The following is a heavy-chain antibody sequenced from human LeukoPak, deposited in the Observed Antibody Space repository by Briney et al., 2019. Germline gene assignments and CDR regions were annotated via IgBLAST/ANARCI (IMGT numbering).Heavy chain of an antibody. V-gene: IGHV3-23*01. J-gene: IGHJ5*02. CDR1: GFTFSSYA. CDR2: ISGSGGTT. CDR3: ARGDCSSTSCSSTPKNWFDP. Sequence: GGSLRLSCAASGFTFSSYAMSWVRQAPGKGLEWVSAISGSGGTTYYADSVKGRFTISRDNSMNTLYLQMNSLRAEDTAVFYCARGDCSSTSCSSTPKNWFDPWGQGTLVSVSS. D-gene: IGHD2-2*01.